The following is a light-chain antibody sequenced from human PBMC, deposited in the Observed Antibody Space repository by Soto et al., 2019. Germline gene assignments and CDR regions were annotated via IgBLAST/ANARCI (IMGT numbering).Light chain of an antibody. J-gene: IGKJ2*01. CDR2: GAS. V-gene: IGKV3-20*01. CDR1: QSVTNNY. CDR3: QQYGISPLMYT. Sequence: EVVLMQSPGTLSLSPGERATLSCRASQSVTNNYLAWCQQKPGQAPRLLIYGASSRATGVPDRFSGSGSGTDFTLTITRLEPEDFAVYYCQQYGISPLMYTFGQGTK.